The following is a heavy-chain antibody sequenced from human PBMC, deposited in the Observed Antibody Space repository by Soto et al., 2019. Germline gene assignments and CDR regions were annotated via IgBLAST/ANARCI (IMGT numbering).Heavy chain of an antibody. CDR2: IIPIFGTA. D-gene: IGHD3-3*01. CDR1: GGTFSSYA. J-gene: IGHJ6*02. CDR3: ARGTGGFRAWGMDV. V-gene: IGHV1-69*13. Sequence: SVKVSCKASGGTFSSYANSWVRQAPGQGLEWMGGIIPIFGTANYAQKFQGRVTITADESTSTAYMELSSLRSEDTAVYYCARGTGGFRAWGMDVWGQGTTVTVSS.